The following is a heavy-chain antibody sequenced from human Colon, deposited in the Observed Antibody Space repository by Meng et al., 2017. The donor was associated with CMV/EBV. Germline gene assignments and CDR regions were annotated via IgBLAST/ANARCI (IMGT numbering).Heavy chain of an antibody. CDR2: ISLNSIG. Sequence: SLKISCVGSGFRFDHYAMHWVRQVPGKGLEWVSGISLNSIGEYSESVKGRFTISRDTSKSTLYLQMNSLRPEDTAVYYCAKEGDGLVSDAFDIWGHGTMVTVSS. V-gene: IGHV3-9*01. J-gene: IGHJ3*02. CDR3: AKEGDGLVSDAFDI. D-gene: IGHD3/OR15-3a*01. CDR1: GFRFDHYA.